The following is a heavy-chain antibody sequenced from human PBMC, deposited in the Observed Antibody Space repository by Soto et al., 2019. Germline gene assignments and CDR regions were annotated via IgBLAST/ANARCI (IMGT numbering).Heavy chain of an antibody. V-gene: IGHV4-61*01. J-gene: IGHJ4*02. Sequence: QVQLQESGPGLVKTSETLSLTCTVSGGSVSSGPYHWNWVRQPPGKGLEWIGHISYSGTANYNPSLRGRVTMATDPSMNQFSLRLTSVTAADTAVYYCMRSHGAYWGQGALVTVSP. CDR2: ISYSGTA. D-gene: IGHD2-8*01. CDR1: GGSVSSGPYH. CDR3: MRSHGAY.